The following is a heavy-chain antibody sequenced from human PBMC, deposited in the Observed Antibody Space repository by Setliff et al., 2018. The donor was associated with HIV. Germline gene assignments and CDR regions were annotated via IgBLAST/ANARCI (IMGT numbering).Heavy chain of an antibody. CDR1: GYTFNSYG. Sequence: ASVKVSCKASGYTFNSYGIKWVRQAPGQGLEWMGWINTVNGNPTYAQVFTGRFVFSLDTSVSTAYLQISSLKAEDSAVYYWARRMEMTPIGYWGKGTLVTVSS. D-gene: IGHD2-15*01. CDR3: ARRMEMTPIGY. J-gene: IGHJ4*02. V-gene: IGHV7-4-1*02. CDR2: INTVNGNP.